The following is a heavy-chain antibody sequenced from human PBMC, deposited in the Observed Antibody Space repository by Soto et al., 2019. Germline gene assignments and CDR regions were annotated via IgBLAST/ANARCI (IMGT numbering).Heavy chain of an antibody. D-gene: IGHD7-27*01. V-gene: IGHV5-10-1*03. CDR2: IDPSDSYT. J-gene: IGHJ6*02. CDR3: ASSTFDLIETGESYYYYGMDV. Sequence: EVQLVQSGAEVKKPGESLRISCKGSGYSFTSYWISWVRQMPGKGLEWMGRIDPSDSYTNYSPSFQGHVTISADKSISTAYLQWSSLKASDTAMYYCASSTFDLIETGESYYYYGMDVWGQGTTVTVSS. CDR1: GYSFTSYW.